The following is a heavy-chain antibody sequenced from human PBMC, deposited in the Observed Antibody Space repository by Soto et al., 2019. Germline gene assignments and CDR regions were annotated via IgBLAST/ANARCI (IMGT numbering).Heavy chain of an antibody. CDR1: RYSFPTYA. Sequence: PSVKVSCKASRYSFPTYAIHWVRQAPGQRLQWMGWINTVNGNTHYSQKFQGRVTITRDSSASTVYMELSSLKSDDTAFYYCASGRGSMFDPWGQGTLVTVSS. CDR2: INTVNGNT. V-gene: IGHV1-3*04. J-gene: IGHJ5*02. CDR3: ASGRGSMFDP. D-gene: IGHD3-16*01.